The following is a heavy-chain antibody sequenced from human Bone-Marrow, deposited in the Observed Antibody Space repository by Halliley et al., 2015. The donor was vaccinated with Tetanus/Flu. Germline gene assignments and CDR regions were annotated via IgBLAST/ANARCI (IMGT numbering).Heavy chain of an antibody. Sequence: LVKPSETLTLTCAVYGGSFGDSGYYWNWCRQPPGKGLEWIGEIIPYGNINYNQSLQSRVTISVDTSKNQFSLKLSSVSAADTAVYYCARGHRVSNGWGTYYNYGMDAWGQGTAVSVSS. CDR2: IIPYGNI. CDR3: ARGHRVSNGWGTYYNYGMDA. V-gene: IGHV4-34*01. CDR1: GGSFGDSGYY. D-gene: IGHD6-19*01. J-gene: IGHJ6*02.